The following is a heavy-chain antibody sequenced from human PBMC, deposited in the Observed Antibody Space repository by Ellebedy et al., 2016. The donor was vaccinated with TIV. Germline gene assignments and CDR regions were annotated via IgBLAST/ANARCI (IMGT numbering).Heavy chain of an antibody. D-gene: IGHD2-2*01. CDR1: GGTFSSYA. CDR2: IIPIFGTA. CDR3: ARDIVVVPAVGDPASTTDDP. Sequence: SVKVSXXASGGTFSSYAISWVRQAPGQGLEWMGGIIPIFGTANYAQKFQGRVTITADESTSTAYMELSSLRSEDTAVYYCARDIVVVPAVGDPASTTDDPWGQGTLVTVSS. J-gene: IGHJ5*02. V-gene: IGHV1-69*13.